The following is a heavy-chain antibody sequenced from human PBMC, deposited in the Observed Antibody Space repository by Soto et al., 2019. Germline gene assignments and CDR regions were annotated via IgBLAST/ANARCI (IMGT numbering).Heavy chain of an antibody. J-gene: IGHJ6*02. Sequence: PGGSLRLSCAASGFTFSSYWMSWVRQAPGKGLEWVANIKQDGSEKYYVDSVKGRFTISRDNAKNSLYLQMNSLRAEDTAVYYCARDQTIFGVVKAYYYYGMDVWGQGTTVTV. CDR1: GFTFSSYW. V-gene: IGHV3-7*03. CDR3: ARDQTIFGVVKAYYYYGMDV. D-gene: IGHD3-3*01. CDR2: IKQDGSEK.